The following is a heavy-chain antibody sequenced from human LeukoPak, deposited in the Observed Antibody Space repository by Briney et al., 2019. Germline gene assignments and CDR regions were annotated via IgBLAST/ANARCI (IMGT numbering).Heavy chain of an antibody. CDR3: ARVKGVSAYYDSSGYYRGDYFDY. D-gene: IGHD3-22*01. CDR2: VSGTGGTT. CDR1: GFSFTNYA. Sequence: GGSLRLSCAASGFSFTNYAMNWVRQAPGKGLEWVATVSGTGGTTYYADSVKGRFTISRDNAKNSLYLQMNSLRVEDTAVYYCARVKGVSAYYDSSGYYRGDYFDYWGQGTLVTVSS. V-gene: IGHV3-21*01. J-gene: IGHJ4*02.